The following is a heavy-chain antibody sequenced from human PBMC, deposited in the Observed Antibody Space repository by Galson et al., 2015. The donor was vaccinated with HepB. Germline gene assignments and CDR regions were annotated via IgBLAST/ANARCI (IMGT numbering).Heavy chain of an antibody. CDR3: ARDGTYCGSDCSWETYHYYYGMDV. Sequence: SVKVSCKASGYTFNKYPMHWVRQAPGQRLEWVAWINAGNGNTKISQKFQGRVSITRDTAASTAYMDLSSLKSEDTAVYYCARDGTYCGSDCSWETYHYYYGMDVWGQGTTVIVSS. D-gene: IGHD2-21*02. V-gene: IGHV1-3*01. CDR1: GYTFNKYP. J-gene: IGHJ6*02. CDR2: INAGNGNT.